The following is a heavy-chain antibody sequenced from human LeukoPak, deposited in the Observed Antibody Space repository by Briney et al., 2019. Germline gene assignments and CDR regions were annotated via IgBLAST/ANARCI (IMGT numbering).Heavy chain of an antibody. D-gene: IGHD4-17*01. V-gene: IGHV3-48*01. CDR3: VRNDGDNAFDI. J-gene: IGHJ3*02. CDR1: RFSLSTYS. Sequence: PGGSLRLSCVASRFSLSTYSMNWVRQAPGRGLEWVSYISSGSTNIYYKDSVKGRFIVSRDNAKNSLYLDMASLRAEDTAVYYCVRNDGDNAFDIWGQGTTVIVSS. CDR2: ISSGSTNI.